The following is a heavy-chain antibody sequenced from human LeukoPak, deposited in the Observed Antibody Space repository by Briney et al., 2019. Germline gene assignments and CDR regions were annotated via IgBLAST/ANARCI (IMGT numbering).Heavy chain of an antibody. CDR1: GDSISSYY. CDR2: IYSSGST. Sequence: KPSETLSLTCTVSGDSISSYYCTWIRQPAGRGLEWIGRIYSSGSTSYNPSLKSRVTVSVDTSKNQFSLNLTSVTAADTAVYYCATEESGYWGQGTLVTVSS. CDR3: ATEESGY. V-gene: IGHV4-4*07. D-gene: IGHD3-3*01. J-gene: IGHJ4*02.